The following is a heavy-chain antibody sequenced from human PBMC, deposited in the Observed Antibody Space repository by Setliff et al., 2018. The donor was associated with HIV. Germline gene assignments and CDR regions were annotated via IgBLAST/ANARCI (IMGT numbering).Heavy chain of an antibody. D-gene: IGHD5-12*01. CDR2: INQDGGQK. Sequence: PGGSLRLSCADSGFTFSRYWMSWVRQAPGKGLEWVASINQDGGQKYYVDSVKGRFTVSRDNAKNSLYLQMNSLRAEDTAVYYCAGENVDIVATTKAIDFWGQGTLVTVSS. CDR1: GFTFSRYW. J-gene: IGHJ4*02. V-gene: IGHV3-7*01. CDR3: AGENVDIVATTKAIDF.